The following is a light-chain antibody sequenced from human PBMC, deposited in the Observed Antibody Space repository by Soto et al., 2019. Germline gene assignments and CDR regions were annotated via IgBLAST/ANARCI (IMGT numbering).Light chain of an antibody. J-gene: IGKJ1*01. CDR1: QSVSSNF. CDR3: HQYGSSPRT. CDR2: GAS. Sequence: EIVLTQSPGTLSLSPGDRATLSCRASQSVSSNFLAWYQQKPGQAPRLLIYGASIRATGIPDRFSGSGSGKDSTHTIRRLEPEDYAMYFCHQYGSSPRTFGQGTKVEIK. V-gene: IGKV3-20*01.